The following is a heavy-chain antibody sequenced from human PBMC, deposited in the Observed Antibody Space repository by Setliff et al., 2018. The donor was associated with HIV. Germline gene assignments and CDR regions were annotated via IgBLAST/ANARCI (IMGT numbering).Heavy chain of an antibody. J-gene: IGHJ3*02. CDR1: GDSIRSYY. D-gene: IGHD4-17*01. CDR2: MHYSGNT. Sequence: ASETLSLTCSVSGDSIRSYYWNWIRQSPGKGLEWVGYMHYSGNTRSNPSLKSRVTMSVDTSKNQFSLKLSSVTAADTAVYYCATLRRDHDSYGEYRDDVFDIWGQGTMVTVSS. V-gene: IGHV4-59*12. CDR3: ATLRRDHDSYGEYRDDVFDI.